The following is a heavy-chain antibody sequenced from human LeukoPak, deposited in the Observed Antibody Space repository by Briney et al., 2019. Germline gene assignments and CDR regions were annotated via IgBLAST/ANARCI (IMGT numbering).Heavy chain of an antibody. V-gene: IGHV1-2*02. D-gene: IGHD5-18*01. CDR3: ARADEASYGRSPVDY. CDR2: INPNSGGT. CDR1: GYTFTGYY. Sequence: ASVKVSCKASGYTFTGYYMHWVRQAPGQGLEWMGWINPNSGGTNYAQKFQGRVTMTRNTSISTAYMELSSLRSEDTAVYYCARADEASYGRSPVDYWGQGTLVTVSS. J-gene: IGHJ4*02.